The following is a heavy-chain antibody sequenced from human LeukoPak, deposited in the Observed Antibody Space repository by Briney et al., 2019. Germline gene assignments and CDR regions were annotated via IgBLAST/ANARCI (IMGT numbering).Heavy chain of an antibody. D-gene: IGHD5-18*01. CDR2: IYTSGST. CDR1: GGSISSYY. Sequence: SETLSLTCTVSGGSISSYYWSWIRQPAGKGLEWIGRIYTSGSTNYNPSLKSRVTMSVDTSKNQFSLKLSSVTAADTAVYYCARSSAMDLHYYYYGMDVWGQGTTVTVSS. CDR3: ARSSAMDLHYYYYGMDV. V-gene: IGHV4-4*07. J-gene: IGHJ6*02.